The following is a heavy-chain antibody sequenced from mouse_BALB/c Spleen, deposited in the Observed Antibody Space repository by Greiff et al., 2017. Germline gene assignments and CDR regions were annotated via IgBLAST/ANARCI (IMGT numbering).Heavy chain of an antibody. D-gene: IGHD2-14*01. V-gene: IGHV1-69*02. CDR2: IYPSDSYT. CDR1: GYTFTSYW. J-gene: IGHJ2*01. CDR3: TRFQDYRYDFDY. Sequence: QVQLQQSGAELVRPGASVKLSCKASGYTFTSYWINWVKQRPGQGLEWIGNIYPSDSYTNYNQKFKDKATLTVDKSSSTAYMQLSSPTSEDSAVYYCTRFQDYRYDFDYWGQGTTLTVSS.